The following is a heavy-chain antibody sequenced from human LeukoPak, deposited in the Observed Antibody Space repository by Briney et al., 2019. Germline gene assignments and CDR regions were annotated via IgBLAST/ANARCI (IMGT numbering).Heavy chain of an antibody. CDR1: GFTFSSYE. CDR2: ISRGGSPI. V-gene: IGHV3-48*03. D-gene: IGHD6-19*01. CDR3: AEDISSGWYVTDY. J-gene: IGHJ4*02. Sequence: GGSLRLSCAASGFTFSSYEMNWVRQAPGKGLEWVSSISRGGSPIYYADSVKGRFTTSRDNAKKSLFLQMNSLRAEDTALYYCAEDISSGWYVTDYWGQGTLVTVSS.